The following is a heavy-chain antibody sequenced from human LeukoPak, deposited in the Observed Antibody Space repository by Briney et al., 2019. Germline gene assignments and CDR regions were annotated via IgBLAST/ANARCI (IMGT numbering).Heavy chain of an antibody. CDR2: IYYSGST. CDR3: ARAARPDMVRGVLPNWFGP. J-gene: IGHJ5*02. D-gene: IGHD3-10*01. CDR1: GGSISSGDYY. V-gene: IGHV4-30-4*01. Sequence: SETLSLTCTVSGGSISSGDYYWSWIRQPPGKGLEWIGYIYYSGSTYYNPSLKSRVTISVDTSKNQFSLKLSSVTAADTAVYYCARAARPDMVRGVLPNWFGPWGQGTLVTVSS.